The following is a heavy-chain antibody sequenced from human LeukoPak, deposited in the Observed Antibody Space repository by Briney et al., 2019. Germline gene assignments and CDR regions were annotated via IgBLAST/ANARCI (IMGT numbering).Heavy chain of an antibody. V-gene: IGHV3-64*01. Sequence: GGSLRLSCAASGFTFSSYVMYWVRQAPGKGLEYVSSISSNGGSTYYANSVKDRFTISRDNSTETLYLQMGSLRAEDMAVYYCARGGQSKYDSSGYLNYFDYWGQGTLVTVSS. CDR3: ARGGQSKYDSSGYLNYFDY. D-gene: IGHD3-22*01. J-gene: IGHJ4*02. CDR1: GFTFSSYV. CDR2: ISSNGGST.